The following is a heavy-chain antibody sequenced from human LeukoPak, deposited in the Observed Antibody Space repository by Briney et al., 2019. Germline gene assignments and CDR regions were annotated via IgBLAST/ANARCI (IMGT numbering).Heavy chain of an antibody. CDR1: GYTFTGYY. V-gene: IGHV1-2*02. J-gene: IGHJ6*03. Sequence: GASVKVSCKASGYTFTGYYIHWVRQAPGQGLEWMGWINPNSGVTNYAQKFQGRVTMARDTSINTAYMELSRLRSDDTAVYYCARDRDSTSGSGRDYYYYYMDVWGKGTTVTVSS. D-gene: IGHD2-2*01. CDR3: ARDRDSTSGSGRDYYYYYMDV. CDR2: INPNSGVT.